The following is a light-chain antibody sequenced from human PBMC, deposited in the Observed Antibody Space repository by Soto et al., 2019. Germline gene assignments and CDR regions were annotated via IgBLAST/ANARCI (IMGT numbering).Light chain of an antibody. Sequence: DIQTTQSPSTLSASVGDRVTITCRASQSISSWLAWYQQKPGKAPKLLIYDASSLESGVPSRFSGSGSGTEFTLTISSLQPDDFATYYCQQYNSYPLTVGGGTKVDIK. CDR2: DAS. CDR1: QSISSW. V-gene: IGKV1-5*01. J-gene: IGKJ4*01. CDR3: QQYNSYPLT.